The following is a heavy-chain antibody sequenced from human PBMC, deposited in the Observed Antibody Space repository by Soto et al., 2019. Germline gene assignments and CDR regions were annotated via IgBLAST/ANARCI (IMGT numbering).Heavy chain of an antibody. D-gene: IGHD4-17*01. CDR1: GFTFGRHG. V-gene: IGHV3-33*01. Sequence: QVQLVESGGGVVQPGGSLRLSCAASGFTFGRHGMHWVLQAPGKGLEWVAVIGSDGRRASYADSVKGRFTISRDNGQNALYLQMNSLRAEETAVYYCARDDEDGDNGLEYWGQGTMVTVSS. CDR2: IGSDGRRA. CDR3: ARDDEDGDNGLEY. J-gene: IGHJ4*02.